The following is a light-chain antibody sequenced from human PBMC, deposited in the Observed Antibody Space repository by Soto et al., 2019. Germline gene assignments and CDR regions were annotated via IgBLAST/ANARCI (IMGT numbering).Light chain of an antibody. CDR3: QQSYNSPPIT. J-gene: IGKJ5*01. CDR2: GAS. CDR1: QGIRND. Sequence: AIQMTQFPSSLSASVGDRFTITCRASQGIRNDLGWYQQKSGRAPKLLIFGASTLQSGVPSRFRGSGYGTDFALTITSLQPEDFATYYCQQSYNSPPITFGQGTRLEIK. V-gene: IGKV1-6*01.